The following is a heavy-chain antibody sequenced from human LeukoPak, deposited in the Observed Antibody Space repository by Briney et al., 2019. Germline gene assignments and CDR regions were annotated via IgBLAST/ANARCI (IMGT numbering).Heavy chain of an antibody. J-gene: IGHJ4*02. Sequence: GGALTLPCAASGFTLRSYWMSWVRQAPGKGLEWAANIKQDGSEKYYLHPVQGRFSIARDNAKNSLYLQMNSLGAEDTAVYYCARDTYGGNGHWGQGTLVTVSS. V-gene: IGHV3-7*01. D-gene: IGHD4-23*01. CDR1: GFTLRSYW. CDR2: IKQDGSEK. CDR3: ARDTYGGNGH.